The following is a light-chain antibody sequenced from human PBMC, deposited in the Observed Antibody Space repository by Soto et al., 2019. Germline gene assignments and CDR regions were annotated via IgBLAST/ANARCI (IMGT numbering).Light chain of an antibody. J-gene: IGLJ1*01. Sequence: QSALTQPRSVSGSPGQSVTISCTGTSSDVGGYHYVSWYQHHPGKAPKLVIFDVNRRPSGVPHRFSGSKSDNTASLTISGLQAEDEADYYRCSYVGSYIYVFATGTKVTVL. CDR3: CSYVGSYIYV. CDR1: SSDVGGYHY. V-gene: IGLV2-11*01. CDR2: DVN.